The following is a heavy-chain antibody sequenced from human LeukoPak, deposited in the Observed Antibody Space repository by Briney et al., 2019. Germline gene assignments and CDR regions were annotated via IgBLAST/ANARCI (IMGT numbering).Heavy chain of an antibody. D-gene: IGHD6-13*01. V-gene: IGHV3-30*18. CDR2: ISSDVNHK. CDR3: AERAAPADAYFDY. CDR1: GFTFTTND. Sequence: GGSLRLSCAASGFTFTTNDMFWVRQAPGKGLEWVAVISSDVNHKYYGDSVKGRFTISRDNSKNTVYLQMNSLTPEDTAVYYCAERAAPADAYFDYWGQGTLVTVSS. J-gene: IGHJ4*02.